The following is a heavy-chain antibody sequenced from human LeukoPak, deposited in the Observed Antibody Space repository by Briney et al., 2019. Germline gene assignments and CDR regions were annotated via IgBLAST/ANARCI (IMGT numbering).Heavy chain of an antibody. CDR1: GYSFTSYW. CDR2: IYPGDSDT. J-gene: IGHJ4*02. D-gene: IGHD6-19*01. CDR3: ARSGYSSGWYVGSFDY. Sequence: GESLKISCKGSGYSFTSYWIGWVRQMPGKGLEWMGIIYPGDSDTRYSPSFQGQVTISADKSISTAYLQWSSLKASDTAMYYCARSGYSSGWYVGSFDYWGQGTLVTVSS. V-gene: IGHV5-51*01.